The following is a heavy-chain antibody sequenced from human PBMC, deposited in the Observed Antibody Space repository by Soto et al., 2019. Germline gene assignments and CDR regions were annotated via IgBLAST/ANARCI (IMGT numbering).Heavy chain of an antibody. CDR3: ASQWLETSHYYYYYGMDV. CDR1: GDSVSSNSAA. Sequence: SQTLSLTCAISGDSVSSNSAAWNWIRQSPSRGLEWLGRTYYRSKWYNDYAVSVKSRITINPDTSKNQFSLQLNSVTPEDTAVYYCASQWLETSHYYYYYGMDVWGQGTTVTVSS. V-gene: IGHV6-1*01. CDR2: TYYRSKWYN. D-gene: IGHD6-19*01. J-gene: IGHJ6*02.